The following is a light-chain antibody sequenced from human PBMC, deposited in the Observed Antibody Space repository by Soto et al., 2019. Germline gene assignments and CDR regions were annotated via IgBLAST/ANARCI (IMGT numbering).Light chain of an antibody. Sequence: QSALTQPASVSGSPGQSITISCTGNSSDVGGYNYVSWYQQHPGKAPKLMIYDVSNRPSGVSNRFSGSKSGNTASLTISGLQAEEEADYYCCSYTSSSTLDVVFGGGTKLTVL. J-gene: IGLJ2*01. CDR3: CSYTSSSTLDVV. CDR1: SSDVGGYNY. V-gene: IGLV2-14*01. CDR2: DVS.